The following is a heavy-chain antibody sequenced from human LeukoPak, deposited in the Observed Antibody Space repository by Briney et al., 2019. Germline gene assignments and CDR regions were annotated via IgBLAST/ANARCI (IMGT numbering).Heavy chain of an antibody. V-gene: IGHV1-18*01. CDR2: ISAHNGNT. CDR3: AREGTFGGVIAQGPFDY. J-gene: IGHJ4*02. CDR1: GYTFTSYG. Sequence: ASVKVSCKASGYTFTSYGISWVRQAPGQGLEWMGWISAHNGNTNYAQKLQGRVTMTTDTSTSTAYMELRSLRSDDTAVYYCAREGTFGGVIAQGPFDYWGQGTLVTVSS. D-gene: IGHD3-16*02.